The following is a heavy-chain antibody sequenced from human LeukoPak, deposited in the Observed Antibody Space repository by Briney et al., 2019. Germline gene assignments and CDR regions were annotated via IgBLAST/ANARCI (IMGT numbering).Heavy chain of an antibody. D-gene: IGHD3-22*01. J-gene: IGHJ4*02. CDR3: ARDRYYYDSSGINYFDY. CDR2: IYTSGST. CDR1: GGSISSGSYY. Sequence: SETQSLTCTVSGGSISSGSYYWSWIRQPAGKGLEWIGRIYTSGSTNYNPSLKSRVTMSGDTSKNQFSLKLSSVTAADTAVYYCARDRYYYDSSGINYFDYWGQGTLVTVSS. V-gene: IGHV4-61*02.